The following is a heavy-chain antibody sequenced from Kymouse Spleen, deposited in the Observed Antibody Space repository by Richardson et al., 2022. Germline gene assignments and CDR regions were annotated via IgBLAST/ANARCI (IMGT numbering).Heavy chain of an antibody. J-gene: IGHJ5*02. V-gene: IGHV3-73*02. Sequence: EVQLVESGGGLVQPGGSLKLSCAASGFTFSGSAMHWVRQASGKGLEWVGRIRSKANSYATAYAASVKGRFTISRDDSKNTAYLQMNSLKTEDTAVYYCTRRMGAVAGTSTGSTPGAREPWSPSPQ. CDR1: GFTFSGSA. CDR2: IRSKANSYAT. CDR3: TRRMGAVAGTSTGSTP. D-gene: IGHD6-19*01.